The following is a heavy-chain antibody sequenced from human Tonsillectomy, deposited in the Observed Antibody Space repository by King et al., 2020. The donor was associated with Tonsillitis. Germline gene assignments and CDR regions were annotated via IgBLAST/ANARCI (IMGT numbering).Heavy chain of an antibody. Sequence: VQLVESGGGLVQPGGSLRLSCAASGFTFSSYAMSWVRQAPGKGLEWGSAISGSGGSTYYADSVKGRFTISRDNSKNTLYLQMNSLRAEDTAVNYCAKDGGELLDGIAAAGDFDYWGQGTLVTVSS. J-gene: IGHJ4*02. D-gene: IGHD6-13*01. CDR1: GFTFSSYA. V-gene: IGHV3-23*04. CDR2: ISGSGGST. CDR3: AKDGGELLDGIAAAGDFDY.